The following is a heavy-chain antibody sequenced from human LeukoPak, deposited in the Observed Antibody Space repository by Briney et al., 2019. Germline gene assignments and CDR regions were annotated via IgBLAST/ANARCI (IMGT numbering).Heavy chain of an antibody. J-gene: IGHJ4*02. V-gene: IGHV3-20*04. D-gene: IGHD2-15*01. CDR3: ARVGYCSGGSCYYFDY. CDR2: IKWNGGSI. Sequence: GGSLRLSCAASGFTFDEYGMTWVRQVQGKVLEWVSSIKWNGGSIGYAESVKGRFTISRDNAKKSAYLQMNSLRAEDTAVYYCARVGYCSGGSCYYFDYWGQGTLVIVSS. CDR1: GFTFDEYG.